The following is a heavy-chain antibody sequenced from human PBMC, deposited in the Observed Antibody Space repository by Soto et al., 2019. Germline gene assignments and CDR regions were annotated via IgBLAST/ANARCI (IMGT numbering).Heavy chain of an antibody. Sequence: QVQLVQSGAEVKKPGASVKVSCKASGYTFTSDDISWVRQAPGQGLEWMGWISPYNSNTDYAQKFQGRVTMTTDTSTSTAYMELRSLRSDDTPLYYCARGSDMDYWGQGTLVTVSS. CDR2: ISPYNSNT. J-gene: IGHJ4*02. CDR1: GYTFTSDD. CDR3: ARGSDMDY. D-gene: IGHD2-15*01. V-gene: IGHV1-18*01.